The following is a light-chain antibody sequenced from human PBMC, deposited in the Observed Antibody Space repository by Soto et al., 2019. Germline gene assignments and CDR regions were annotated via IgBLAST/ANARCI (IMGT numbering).Light chain of an antibody. Sequence: QSVLTQPASVSGSPGQSITISCTGTSSDVGGYNYVSWYQQRPGKAPKLMIYEVNNRPSGVSDRFSGSKSGITASLTISGLQAEEEADYYCSSYTSTNTLFVFGTGTKVIV. CDR3: SSYTSTNTLFV. J-gene: IGLJ1*01. CDR1: SSDVGGYNY. V-gene: IGLV2-14*01. CDR2: EVN.